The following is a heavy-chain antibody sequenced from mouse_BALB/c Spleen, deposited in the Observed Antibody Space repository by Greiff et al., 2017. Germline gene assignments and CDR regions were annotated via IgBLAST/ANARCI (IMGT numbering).Heavy chain of an antibody. CDR1: GFTFSDYG. V-gene: IGHV5-15*02. CDR2: ISNLAYSI. J-gene: IGHJ4*01. CDR3: AREDYDDAMDY. D-gene: IGHD2-4*01. Sequence: EVKVVESGGGLVQPGGSRKLSCAASGFTFSDYGMAWVRQAPGKGPEWVAFISNLAYSIYYADTVTGRFTISRENAKNTLYLEMSSLRSEDTAMYYCAREDYDDAMDYWGQGTSVTVSS.